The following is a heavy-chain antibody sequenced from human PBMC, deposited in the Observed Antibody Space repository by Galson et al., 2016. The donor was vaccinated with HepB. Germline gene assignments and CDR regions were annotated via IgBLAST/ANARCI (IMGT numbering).Heavy chain of an antibody. CDR1: GFTFSSYA. CDR3: AKYFGGDYAEYFHH. CDR2: ISGGGVGT. Sequence: SLRLSCAASGFTFSSYAMSWVRQAPGKGLEWVSAISGGGVGTYYADSVKGRFTVSRDNSRNTLYLQMQSLRADDTAAYYCAKYFGGDYAEYFHHWGQGTLVTVSS. V-gene: IGHV3-23*01. D-gene: IGHD4-17*01. J-gene: IGHJ1*01.